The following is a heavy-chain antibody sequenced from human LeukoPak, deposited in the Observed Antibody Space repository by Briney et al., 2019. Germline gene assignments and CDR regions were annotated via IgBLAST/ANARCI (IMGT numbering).Heavy chain of an antibody. CDR3: VRDPNLIGIIDI. Sequence: GGSLRLSCAASGSTLSSYAMSWVRQAPAKGLEWVAAIRTSGDSTYYADSVKGRFTIFRDNSKKMLSLQMSSLRAEDTAVYYCVRDPNLIGIIDIWGQGTKVTVSS. J-gene: IGHJ3*02. V-gene: IGHV3-23*01. CDR2: IRTSGDST. D-gene: IGHD2-21*01. CDR1: GSTLSSYA.